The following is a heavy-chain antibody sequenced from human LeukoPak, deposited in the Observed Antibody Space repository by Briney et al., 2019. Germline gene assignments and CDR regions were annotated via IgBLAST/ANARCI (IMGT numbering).Heavy chain of an antibody. V-gene: IGHV3-30*18. D-gene: IGHD3-22*01. CDR1: GFTFSSYG. CDR3: ANGGLSSYYYDSSGYYPDY. Sequence: GGSLRLSCAASGFTFSSYGMHWVRQAPGKGLEWVAVISYDGSNKYYADSVKGRFTISRDNSKNTLYLQMNSLRAEDTAVYYCANGGLSSYYYDSSGYYPDYWGQGTLVTVSS. J-gene: IGHJ4*02. CDR2: ISYDGSNK.